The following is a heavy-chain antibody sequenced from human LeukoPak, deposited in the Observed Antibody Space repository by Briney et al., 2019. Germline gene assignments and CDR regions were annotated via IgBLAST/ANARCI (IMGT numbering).Heavy chain of an antibody. CDR2: IYHSGST. J-gene: IGHJ4*02. CDR1: GYSISSGYY. V-gene: IGHV4-38-2*02. Sequence: SETLSLTCTVSGYSISSGYYWGWIRQPPGKGLEWIGSIYHSGSTYYNPSLKSRVTISVDTSKNQFSLQLNSVTPEDTAVYYCARDKQQLGVVDYWGQGTLVTVSS. CDR3: ARDKQQLGVVDY. D-gene: IGHD6-6*01.